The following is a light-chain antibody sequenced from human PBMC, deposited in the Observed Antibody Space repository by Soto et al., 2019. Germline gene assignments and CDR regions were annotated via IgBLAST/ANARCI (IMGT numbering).Light chain of an antibody. J-gene: IGKJ1*01. V-gene: IGKV1-5*01. Sequence: DIQMTQAPATLSASVGDRVTITCRASQSISSWLAWYQRKPGKAPKLLIYEASSLESGVPSRVSGSGSGTDFTLTISSLQPEDFATYYCQQSYSTPRTFGQGTKVDNK. CDR2: EAS. CDR3: QQSYSTPRT. CDR1: QSISSW.